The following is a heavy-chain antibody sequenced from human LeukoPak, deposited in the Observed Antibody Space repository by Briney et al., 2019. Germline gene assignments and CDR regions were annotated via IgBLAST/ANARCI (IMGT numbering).Heavy chain of an antibody. V-gene: IGHV3-30*03. CDR1: GFTFSSYG. Sequence: GGSLRLSCAASGFTFSSYGMHWVRQAQGKGLEWVAVISYDGGNKYYADSVKGRFTMSRDNAKDLLFLQMNGLRAEDTAVYYCARDTLNGPFVISLDYWGQGALVTVSS. CDR3: ARDTLNGPFVISLDY. D-gene: IGHD3-9*01. J-gene: IGHJ4*02. CDR2: ISYDGGNK.